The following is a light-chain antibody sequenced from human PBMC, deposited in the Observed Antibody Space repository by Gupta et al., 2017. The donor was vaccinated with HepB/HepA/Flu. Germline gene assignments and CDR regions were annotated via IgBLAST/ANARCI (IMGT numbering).Light chain of an antibody. CDR2: QDD. Sequence: YEVPQPPSVSVSPGQTSSLTCSGDDLGARYTSWYQQTPGRPPVLVIYQDDKRPSGIPERFSGSKSENTATLTISGTQAMDEADYYCQAWDSRSTGVFGGGTKLTVL. V-gene: IGLV3-1*01. CDR3: QAWDSRSTGV. J-gene: IGLJ2*01. CDR1: DLGARY.